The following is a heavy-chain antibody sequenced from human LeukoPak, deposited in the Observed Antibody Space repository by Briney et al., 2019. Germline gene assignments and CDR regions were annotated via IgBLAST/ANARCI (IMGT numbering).Heavy chain of an antibody. CDR3: ARHMGLGYSYGYPYFDY. J-gene: IGHJ4*02. Sequence: SQSLSLTCTVSGGSISSYYWSFIRQPPRNGLYWIGYIYYSGSTNYNPSLKRRVTISVDTSKNQFSLKLSSVTAADTAVYYCARHMGLGYSYGYPYFDYWGQGNLVTVSS. D-gene: IGHD5-18*01. CDR2: IYYSGST. V-gene: IGHV4-59*08. CDR1: GGSISSYY.